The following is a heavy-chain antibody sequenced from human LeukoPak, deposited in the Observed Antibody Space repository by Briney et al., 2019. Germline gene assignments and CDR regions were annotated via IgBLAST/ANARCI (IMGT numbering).Heavy chain of an antibody. CDR1: GGSFSGYY. CDR2: INHSGST. CDR3: ARGRNDDYVWGSYRPYYFDY. J-gene: IGHJ4*02. V-gene: IGHV4-34*01. D-gene: IGHD3-16*02. Sequence: PSETLSLTCAVYGGSFSGYYWSWIRQPPGKGLEWIGEINHSGSTNYNPSLKSRVTISVDTSKNQFSLKLSSVTAADTAVYYCARGRNDDYVWGSYRPYYFDYWGQGTLVTVSS.